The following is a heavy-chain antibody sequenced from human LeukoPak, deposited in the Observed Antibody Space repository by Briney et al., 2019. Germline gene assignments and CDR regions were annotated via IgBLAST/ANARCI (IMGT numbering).Heavy chain of an antibody. CDR2: ISSSSSYI. V-gene: IGHV3-21*01. D-gene: IGHD2-2*01. CDR3: ARDRGNCSSTSCYAPLDAFDI. J-gene: IGHJ3*02. Sequence: PGGSLRLSCAASGFTFSSYSMNWVRQAPGKGLEWVSSISSSSSYIYYADSVKGRFTISRDNAKNSLYLQMNSLRAEDTAVYYCARDRGNCSSTSCYAPLDAFDIWGQGTMATVSS. CDR1: GFTFSSYS.